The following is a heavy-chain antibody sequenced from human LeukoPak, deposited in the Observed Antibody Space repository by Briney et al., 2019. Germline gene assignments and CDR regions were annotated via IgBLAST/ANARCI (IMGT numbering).Heavy chain of an antibody. D-gene: IGHD3-9*01. CDR2: IYHSGST. CDR3: ARVGTYYDILTGYSPKGAFDY. V-gene: IGHV4-4*02. CDR1: GGSISSSNW. Sequence: PSETLSLTCTVSGGSISSSNWWSWVRQPPGKGLEWIGEIYHSGSTNYNPSLKSRVTILVDKSKNQFSLKLSSVTAADTAVYYCARVGTYYDILTGYSPKGAFDYWGQGTLVTVSS. J-gene: IGHJ4*02.